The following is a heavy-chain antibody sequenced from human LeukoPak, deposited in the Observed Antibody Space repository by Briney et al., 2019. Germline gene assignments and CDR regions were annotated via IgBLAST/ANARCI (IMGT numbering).Heavy chain of an antibody. Sequence: PGGSLRLSCAASGFTFSVYGMSWVRQAPGKGLEYVSAISASGANTYYADSVKGRFTISRDNSKNTLYLQMNSLRAEDTAVYYCAKSGIAVAGTHDYFDYWGQGTLVTVSS. CDR3: AKSGIAVAGTHDYFDY. D-gene: IGHD6-19*01. CDR2: ISASGANT. V-gene: IGHV3-23*01. J-gene: IGHJ4*02. CDR1: GFTFSVYG.